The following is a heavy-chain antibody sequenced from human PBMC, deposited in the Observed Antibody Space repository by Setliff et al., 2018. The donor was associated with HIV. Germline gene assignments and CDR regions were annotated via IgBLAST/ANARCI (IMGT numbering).Heavy chain of an antibody. CDR1: GFTFSNYA. V-gene: IGHV3-23*01. J-gene: IGHJ3*02. D-gene: IGHD3-10*02. CDR3: AKVLLFGVDVFDI. CDR2: IGAAAYPT. Sequence: PGGSLRLSCAASGFTFSNYAMGWVRQGPGKGLEWVSTIGAAAYPTHYAESVKGRFTISKDNSQNALYLQMTSLRDEDTAVYYCAKVLLFGVDVFDIWGQGTMVTVSS.